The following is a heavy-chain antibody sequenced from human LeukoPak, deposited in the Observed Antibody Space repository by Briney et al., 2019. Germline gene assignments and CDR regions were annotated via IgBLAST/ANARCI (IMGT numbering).Heavy chain of an antibody. CDR3: ARTYYYDSSGYIGDY. V-gene: IGHV1-69*05. CDR2: IIPIFGTA. CDR1: GGTFSSYA. D-gene: IGHD3-22*01. Sequence: GSSVKVSCKASGGTFSSYAISWVRQAPGQGLEWMGRIIPIFGTANYARKFQGRVTITTDESTSTAYMELSSLRSEDTAVYYCARTYYYDSSGYIGDYWGQGTLVTVSS. J-gene: IGHJ4*02.